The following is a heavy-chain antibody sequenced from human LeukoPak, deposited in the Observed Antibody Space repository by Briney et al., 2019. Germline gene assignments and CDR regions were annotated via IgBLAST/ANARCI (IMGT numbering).Heavy chain of an antibody. Sequence: GGSLRLSCAGSGFTFSNYVMGWVRQAPGKGLEWVSSITGSGGNTHDADSVKGRFTISRDNSKNTLYLQMNSLRAEDTAVYYCARDLKGDGYFDYWGQGTLVTVSS. D-gene: IGHD2-21*02. V-gene: IGHV3-23*01. J-gene: IGHJ4*02. CDR1: GFTFSNYV. CDR3: ARDLKGDGYFDY. CDR2: ITGSGGNT.